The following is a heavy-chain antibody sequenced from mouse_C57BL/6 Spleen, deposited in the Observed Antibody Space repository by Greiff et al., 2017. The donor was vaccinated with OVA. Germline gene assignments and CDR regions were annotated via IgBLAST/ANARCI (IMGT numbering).Heavy chain of an antibody. CDR1: GFTFSDYG. CDR3: ASFQLAWYFDV. CDR2: ISSGSSTI. D-gene: IGHD4-1*02. V-gene: IGHV5-17*01. Sequence: EVKLMESGGGLVKPGGSLKLSCAASGFTFSDYGMHWVRQAPEKGLEWVAYISSGSSTIYYADTVKGRFTISRDNAKNTLFLQMTSLRSEDTAMYYCASFQLAWYFDVWGTGTTVTVSS. J-gene: IGHJ1*03.